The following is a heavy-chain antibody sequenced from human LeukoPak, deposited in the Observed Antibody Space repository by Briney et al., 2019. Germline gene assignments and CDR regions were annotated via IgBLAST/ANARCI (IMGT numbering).Heavy chain of an antibody. CDR3: ATESYGAYDY. J-gene: IGHJ4*02. CDR1: RVAFTNAW. Sequence: GGSLRLSCAASRVAFTNAWMSWVRQAPAKGLEWVGRIKSKTDGGTTDYAAPVKDRFTISRDDSKDTLYLQTNSLKPEDIAVYYCATESYGAYDYWGQGTLVTVSS. CDR2: IKSKTDGGTT. V-gene: IGHV3-15*01. D-gene: IGHD4-17*01.